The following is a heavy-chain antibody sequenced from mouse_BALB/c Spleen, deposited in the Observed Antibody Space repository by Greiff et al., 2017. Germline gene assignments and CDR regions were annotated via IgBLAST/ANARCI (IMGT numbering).Heavy chain of an antibody. CDR2: ISSGSSTI. V-gene: IGHV5-17*02. Sequence: EVQRVESGGGLVQPGGSRKLSCAASGFTFSSFGMHWVRQAPEKGLEWVAYISSGSSTIYYADTVKGRFTISRDNPKNTLFLQMTSLRSEDTAMYYCARGSGYYGHYYAMDYWGQGTSVTVSS. CDR1: GFTFSSFG. CDR3: ARGSGYYGHYYAMDY. D-gene: IGHD1-2*01. J-gene: IGHJ4*01.